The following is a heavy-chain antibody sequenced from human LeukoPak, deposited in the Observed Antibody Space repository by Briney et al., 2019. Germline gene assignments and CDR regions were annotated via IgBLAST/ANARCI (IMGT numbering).Heavy chain of an antibody. CDR1: GFTFSSYW. Sequence: GGSLRLSCAASGFTFSSYWMHWVRQVPGKGLVWVSRIKSDGSSTTYADSVKGRFTISRDNAKDTLYLQMNSLRAEDTAVYYCARDQTYGDYWYFDLWGRGTLVTVSS. V-gene: IGHV3-74*01. D-gene: IGHD4-17*01. CDR3: ARDQTYGDYWYFDL. CDR2: IKSDGSST. J-gene: IGHJ2*01.